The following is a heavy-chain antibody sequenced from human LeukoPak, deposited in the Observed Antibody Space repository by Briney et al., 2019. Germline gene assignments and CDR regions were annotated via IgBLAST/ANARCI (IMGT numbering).Heavy chain of an antibody. J-gene: IGHJ4*02. CDR2: ISGSGGST. CDR3: AKWVGYYDSSGELHY. CDR1: GFTFSNYA. D-gene: IGHD3-22*01. V-gene: IGHV3-23*01. Sequence: PGGSLRLSCAASGFTFSNYAMSWVRQAPGKGLEWVSAISGSGGSTYYADSVKGRFTISRDNSKNTLYLQMNSLRAEDTAVYYCAKWVGYYDSSGELHYWGQGTLVTVSS.